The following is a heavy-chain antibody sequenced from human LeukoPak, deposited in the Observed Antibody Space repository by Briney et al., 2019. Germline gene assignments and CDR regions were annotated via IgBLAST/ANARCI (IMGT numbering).Heavy chain of an antibody. J-gene: IGHJ6*03. CDR3: ASTERYYMDV. Sequence: GGSLRLSCAASGFTFDDYGMSWVRQAPGKGLEWVSGINWNGGSTGYADSVKGRFTISRDNAKNSPYLQMNSLRAEDTALYYCASTERYYMDVWGKGTTVTVSS. CDR1: GFTFDDYG. CDR2: INWNGGST. V-gene: IGHV3-20*04.